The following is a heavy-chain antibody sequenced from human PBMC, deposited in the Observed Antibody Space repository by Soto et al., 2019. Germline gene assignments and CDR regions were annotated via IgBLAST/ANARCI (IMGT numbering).Heavy chain of an antibody. J-gene: IGHJ3*02. CDR2: IYDGGST. D-gene: IGHD5-12*01. CDR3: ARGWGGYDGYGGPLHI. V-gene: IGHV4-39*01. Sequence: SDTLSLTCTVSGGSISSIIYYGGWIRQTPGKGLEWIGTIYDGGSTYYNPSLKSRVTISVDTSKNQFSLKLSSVTAADTALYYCARGWGGYDGYGGPLHIWGLGTMVTLSS. CDR1: GGSISSIIYY.